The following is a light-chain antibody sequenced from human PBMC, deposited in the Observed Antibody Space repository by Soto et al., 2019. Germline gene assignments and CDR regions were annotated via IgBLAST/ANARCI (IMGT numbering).Light chain of an antibody. J-gene: IGKJ1*01. CDR1: QSVSSN. V-gene: IGKV3-15*01. CDR2: GAS. CDR3: QQYNNWWT. Sequence: EIVMTRSPATLSVSPGERAAPSGRASQSVSSNLAWYQQKPGQAPRLLIYGASTRATGIPARFSGSGSGTEFTLTISSLQSEDFAVYYCQQYNNWWTFGQGTKVDIK.